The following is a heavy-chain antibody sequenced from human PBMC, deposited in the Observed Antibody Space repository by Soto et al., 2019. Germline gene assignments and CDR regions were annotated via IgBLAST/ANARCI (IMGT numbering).Heavy chain of an antibody. J-gene: IGHJ4*02. CDR2: INHSGST. CDR1: GGSFSGYY. CDR3: ARDWTHLPYSSLDY. V-gene: IGHV4-34*01. D-gene: IGHD6-13*01. Sequence: SETLSLPCAVYGGSFSGYYWSWIRQPPGKGLEWIGEINHSGSTNYNPSLKSRVTISVDTSKNQFSLKLSSVTAADTAVYYCARDWTHLPYSSLDYWGQGTLVTVSS.